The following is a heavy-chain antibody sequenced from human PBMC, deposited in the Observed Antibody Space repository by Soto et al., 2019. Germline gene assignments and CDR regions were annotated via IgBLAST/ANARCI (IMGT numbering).Heavy chain of an antibody. CDR1: GGTFSSYA. V-gene: IGHV1-69*12. Sequence: QVQLVQSGAEVKKPGSSVKVSCKASGGTFSSYAITWVRQAPGQGLEWMGGIIPIFGTANYAQKFQGRVTITAAESTSTAYMELSILRSEDTAVYYCARDRGPSSGYYPYWFDPWGQGTLVTVSS. CDR2: IIPIFGTA. J-gene: IGHJ5*02. CDR3: ARDRGPSSGYYPYWFDP. D-gene: IGHD3-22*01.